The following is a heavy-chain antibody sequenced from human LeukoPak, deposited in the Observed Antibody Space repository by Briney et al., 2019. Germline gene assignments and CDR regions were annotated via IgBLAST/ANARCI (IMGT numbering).Heavy chain of an antibody. J-gene: IGHJ4*02. Sequence: GGSLRLSYAASGFTFSSYAMSWVRQAPGKGLEWVSGISGSGGSTYYADSVKGRFTISRDNSKNTLYLQMDSLRAEDTAVYYCAKGLGKATVTPLGYWGQGTLVTVSS. V-gene: IGHV3-23*01. CDR2: ISGSGGST. D-gene: IGHD4-11*01. CDR1: GFTFSSYA. CDR3: AKGLGKATVTPLGY.